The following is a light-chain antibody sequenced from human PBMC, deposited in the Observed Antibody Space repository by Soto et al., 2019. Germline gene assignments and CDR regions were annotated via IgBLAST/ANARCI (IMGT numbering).Light chain of an antibody. J-gene: IGKJ1*01. CDR1: QSISSW. CDR2: KAS. CDR3: QHYESYKWT. Sequence: DIQLTQSPSTLSTSVGDRVTITCRASQSISSWLAWYQQKPGKDPKLLIYKASSLESGVPSRFSGSGSGTEFTLTISSLQPDDFATYYCQHYESYKWTFGQGTKVDIK. V-gene: IGKV1-5*03.